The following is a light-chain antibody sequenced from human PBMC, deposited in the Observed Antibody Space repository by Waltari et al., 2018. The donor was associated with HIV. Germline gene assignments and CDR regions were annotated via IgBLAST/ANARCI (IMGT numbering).Light chain of an antibody. CDR2: DDS. J-gene: IGLJ2*01. Sequence: SYVLPQPPSVSVAPGQPASIPCGGGHIGTTIVHLYQQKLGQAPVLVVYDDSDRPSGIPERLSGSNSGNTATLTINRVEAGDEADYYCQVCDSSSGQVIFGGGTKLTVL. V-gene: IGLV3-21*02. CDR1: HIGTTI. CDR3: QVCDSSSGQVI.